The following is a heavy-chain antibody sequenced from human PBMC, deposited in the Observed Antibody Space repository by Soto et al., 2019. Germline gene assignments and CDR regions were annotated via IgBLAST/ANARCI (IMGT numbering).Heavy chain of an antibody. D-gene: IGHD3-22*01. CDR1: GGSISSGCYS. J-gene: IGHJ4*02. CDR3: ARGAPVVNDY. CDR2: IYHSGST. Sequence: SETLSLTCAVSGGSISSGCYSWSWIRQPPGKGLEWIGYIYHSGSTYYNPSLKSRVTISVDRSKNQFSLKLSSVTAADTAVYYCARGAPVVNDYWGQGTLVTVSS. V-gene: IGHV4-30-2*01.